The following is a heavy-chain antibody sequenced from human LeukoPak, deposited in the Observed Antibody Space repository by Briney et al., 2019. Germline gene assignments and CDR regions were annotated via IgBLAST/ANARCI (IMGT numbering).Heavy chain of an antibody. J-gene: IGHJ6*02. D-gene: IGHD2-2*01. Sequence: GVSLRLSCAASGFTFSSFAMIWVRQAPGKGLEWVSGIIGSGDNTYYAVSVKGRFTISRDNSKNTLYLQVNSMRAEDTAVYYRAKPLGYWSSTNCFYYYGMDVWGQGTTVTVSS. CDR2: IIGSGDNT. CDR1: GFTFSSFA. CDR3: AKPLGYWSSTNCFYYYGMDV. V-gene: IGHV3-23*01.